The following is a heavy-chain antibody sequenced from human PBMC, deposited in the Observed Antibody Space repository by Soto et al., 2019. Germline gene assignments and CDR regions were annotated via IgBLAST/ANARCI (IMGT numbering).Heavy chain of an antibody. CDR3: ARSGYSGYDMVPYYFDY. Sequence: SVKVSCKASGGTFSSYTISWVRQAPGQGLEWMGRIIPILGIANYAQKFQGRVTMTADKATSTAYMELSSLRSEDTAVYYCARSGYSGYDMVPYYFDYWG. D-gene: IGHD5-12*01. J-gene: IGHJ4*01. CDR2: IIPILGIA. V-gene: IGHV1-69*02. CDR1: GGTFSSYT.